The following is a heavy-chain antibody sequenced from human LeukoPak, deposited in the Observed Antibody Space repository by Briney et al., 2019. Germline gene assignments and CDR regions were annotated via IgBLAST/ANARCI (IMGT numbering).Heavy chain of an antibody. V-gene: IGHV3-30*02. CDR2: IRYDGSSK. CDR3: AKDVYGSGWYGSFDF. CDR1: GFTFSSYA. J-gene: IGHJ4*02. D-gene: IGHD6-19*01. Sequence: GGSLRLSCAASGFTFSSYAMYWVRQAPPKGLEWVAFIRYDGSSKYYVGSVKGRFTISRDNSKNTLYLRMNSLRAEDTAVYYCAKDVYGSGWYGSFDFWGQGTLVTVSS.